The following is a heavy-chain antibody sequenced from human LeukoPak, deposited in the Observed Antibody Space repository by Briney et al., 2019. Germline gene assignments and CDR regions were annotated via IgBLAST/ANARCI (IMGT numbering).Heavy chain of an antibody. CDR2: FYTGETT. CDR3: AKVGAVAAVEN. J-gene: IGHJ4*02. D-gene: IGHD6-19*01. V-gene: IGHV3-66*01. Sequence: GGSLRLLCAVSGFTLSSKYMSWVRQAPGKGREWVSVFYTGETTYYGDSVKGRFTISRDNSKNTLYLQMDGLRVEDTAVYYCAKVGAVAAVENWGQGTLVTVSS. CDR1: GFTLSSKY.